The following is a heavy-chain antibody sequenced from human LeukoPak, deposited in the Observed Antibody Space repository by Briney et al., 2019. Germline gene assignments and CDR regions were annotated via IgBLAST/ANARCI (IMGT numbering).Heavy chain of an antibody. CDR3: ARVVSGVTGGDY. J-gene: IGHJ4*02. CDR2: ITPSSDTI. D-gene: IGHD3-3*01. Sequence: GGSLRLSCAASGFSFSSYNMIWVRQAPGKGLECISYITPSSDTIHYADSVKGRFAVSRDNAKNLLYLQMNSLRVDDTTLYYCARVVSGVTGGDYWGQGTLVSVSS. CDR1: GFSFSSYN. V-gene: IGHV3-48*01.